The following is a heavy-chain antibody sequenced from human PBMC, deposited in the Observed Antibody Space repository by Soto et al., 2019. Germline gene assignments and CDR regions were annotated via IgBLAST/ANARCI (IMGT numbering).Heavy chain of an antibody. D-gene: IGHD3-22*01. CDR2: ISYDGSNK. Sequence: SLILSSAASGFTYSSYSMHGVRQAPCKGLEWVAVISYDGSNKYYADSVKGRFTISRDNSKNTLYLQMNSLRAEDTAVYYCAKASVVVIFYYYYGMDVWGQGTTVTV. CDR3: AKASVVVIFYYYYGMDV. CDR1: GFTYSSYS. J-gene: IGHJ6*02. V-gene: IGHV3-30*18.